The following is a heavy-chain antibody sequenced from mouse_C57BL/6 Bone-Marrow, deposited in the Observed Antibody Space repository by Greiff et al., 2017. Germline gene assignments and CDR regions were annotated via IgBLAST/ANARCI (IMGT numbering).Heavy chain of an antibody. CDR1: GYTFTDYN. J-gene: IGHJ4*01. V-gene: IGHV1-18*01. CDR2: INPNNGGT. Sequence: VHVKQSGPELVKPGASVKIPCKASGYTFTDYNMDWVKQSHGKSLEWIGDINPNNGGTIYNQKFKGKATLTVDKSSSTAYMELRSLTSEDTAVYYCARKEGYYYVAMDYWGQGTSVTVSS. CDR3: ARKEGYYYVAMDY. D-gene: IGHD1-1*01.